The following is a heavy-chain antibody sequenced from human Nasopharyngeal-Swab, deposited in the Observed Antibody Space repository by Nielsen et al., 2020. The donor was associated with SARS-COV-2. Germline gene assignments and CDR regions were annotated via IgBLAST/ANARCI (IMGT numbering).Heavy chain of an antibody. Sequence: GGSLRLSCKVSGYSFIDYWIGWVRQMPGRGLEWMGIIYPGDSDTRYNPSFQGQVTISADNSISTAYLPWGSLKASDSAMYYCARPLAAASYYFDYWGQGTLVTVSS. V-gene: IGHV5-51*01. D-gene: IGHD6-25*01. J-gene: IGHJ4*02. CDR3: ARPLAAASYYFDY. CDR2: IYPGDSDT. CDR1: GYSFIDYW.